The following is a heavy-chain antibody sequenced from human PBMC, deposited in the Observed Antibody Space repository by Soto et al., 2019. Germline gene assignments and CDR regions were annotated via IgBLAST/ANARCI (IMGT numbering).Heavy chain of an antibody. CDR1: GFTFNIYA. D-gene: IGHD3-22*01. CDR2: ISRYGDFT. J-gene: IGHJ4*02. V-gene: IGHV3-23*01. CDR3: AKDRYLDHDSRGYLFDN. Sequence: EVQLLESGGDLIQPWGSLRLSCAASGFTFNIYAMTWVRQAPGKGMEWVSAISRYGDFTYYADSVEGRFTISRDNSKNTLYLQMNSLRAEDTAVYYCAKDRYLDHDSRGYLFDNWGQGTLVTVSS.